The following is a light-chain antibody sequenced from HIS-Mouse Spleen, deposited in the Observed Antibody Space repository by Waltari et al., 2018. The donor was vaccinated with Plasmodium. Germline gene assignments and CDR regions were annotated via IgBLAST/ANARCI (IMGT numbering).Light chain of an antibody. CDR3: QAWDSSTAYVV. V-gene: IGLV3-1*01. CDR1: KLGDNY. J-gene: IGLJ2*01. Sequence: SYELTQPPSVSVSPGQTASITCSGDKLGDNYACWYHQKPGQSPVLVIYQDSKRPSGIPERFSGSNSGNTATLTISGTQAMDEADYYCQAWDSSTAYVVFGGGTKLTVL. CDR2: QDS.